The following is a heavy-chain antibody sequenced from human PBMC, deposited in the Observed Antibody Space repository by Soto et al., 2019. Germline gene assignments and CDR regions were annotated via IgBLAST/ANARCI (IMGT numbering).Heavy chain of an antibody. Sequence: PGGSLRLSCTASGFTFGDYTMSWFRQAPGKGLEWVGFIRSKAYGGTTEYAASVKGRFTISRDDSKSIAYLQMNSLKTEDTAVYYCTRGGYSSSWPFDYWGQGTLVTVSS. CDR2: IRSKAYGGTT. CDR3: TRGGYSSSWPFDY. CDR1: GFTFGDYT. V-gene: IGHV3-49*03. D-gene: IGHD6-13*01. J-gene: IGHJ4*02.